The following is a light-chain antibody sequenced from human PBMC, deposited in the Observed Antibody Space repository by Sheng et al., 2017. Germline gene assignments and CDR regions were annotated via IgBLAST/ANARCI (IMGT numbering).Light chain of an antibody. CDR3: QQYGSSSLYS. CDR1: QSVTSPY. V-gene: IGKV3-20*01. CDR2: GAS. Sequence: EIVLTQSPGTLSLSPGERATLSCRASQSVTSPYLTWYQQKPGQAPRLLIYGASSRATGIPDRFSGSGSGTDFTLTISRLEPEDFAVYYCQQYGSSSLYSFGQGTKLEI. J-gene: IGKJ2*03.